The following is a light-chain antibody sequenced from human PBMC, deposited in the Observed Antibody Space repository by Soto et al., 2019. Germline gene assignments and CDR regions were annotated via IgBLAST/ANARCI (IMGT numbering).Light chain of an antibody. Sequence: EIVMTQSPGTLSVSPGERVTLSCRASQSVSSNLAWYQQKPGQAPRPLIYGASTRATGIPARFSGSGSETEFTLTISSLQSEDFAVYYCQQFYNWPRTFGQGTKVEIK. V-gene: IGKV3-15*01. J-gene: IGKJ1*01. CDR3: QQFYNWPRT. CDR2: GAS. CDR1: QSVSSN.